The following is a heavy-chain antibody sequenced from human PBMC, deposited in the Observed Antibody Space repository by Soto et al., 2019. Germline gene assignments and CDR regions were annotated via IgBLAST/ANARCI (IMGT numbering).Heavy chain of an antibody. Sequence: PSETLSLTCAAYGGSFSGYYWSWIRQPPGKGLEWIGEINHSGSTNYNPSLKSRVTISVDTSKNQFSLKLSSVTAADTAVYYCARGNIAAALVYWGRGTQVTVSS. CDR3: ARGNIAAALVY. J-gene: IGHJ4*02. CDR1: GGSFSGYY. D-gene: IGHD6-13*01. V-gene: IGHV4-34*01. CDR2: INHSGST.